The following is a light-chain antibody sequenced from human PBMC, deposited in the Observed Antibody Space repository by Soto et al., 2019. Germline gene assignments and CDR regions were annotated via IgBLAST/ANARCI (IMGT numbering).Light chain of an antibody. V-gene: IGKV1-5*01. CDR1: QSIGRW. J-gene: IGKJ1*01. Sequence: DIQMTQSPSTLSAFVGDRGTITCRASQSIGRWLAWYQQKPGKAPKLXXYDASSLESGVPSRFSGSGSGTELTLTISSLQPDDFATYDCQQYNSYSPAAFGQGTKVDIK. CDR2: DAS. CDR3: QQYNSYSPAA.